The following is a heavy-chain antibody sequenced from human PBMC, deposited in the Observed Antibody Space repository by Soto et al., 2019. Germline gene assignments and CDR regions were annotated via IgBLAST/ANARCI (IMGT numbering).Heavy chain of an antibody. Sequence: GASVKVSCKASGYTFTGYYMHWVRQAPGQGLEWMGWINPNSGGTNYAQKFQGWVTMTRDTSISTAYMELSRLRSDDTAVYYCARAGGYEDYYYYGMDVWGQGTTVTVSS. V-gene: IGHV1-2*04. D-gene: IGHD5-12*01. CDR1: GYTFTGYY. J-gene: IGHJ6*02. CDR3: ARAGGYEDYYYYGMDV. CDR2: INPNSGGT.